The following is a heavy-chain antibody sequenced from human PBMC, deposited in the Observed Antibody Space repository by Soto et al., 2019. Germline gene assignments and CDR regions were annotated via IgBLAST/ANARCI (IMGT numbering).Heavy chain of an antibody. J-gene: IGHJ5*02. CDR3: VRDGTKTLRDWFDP. D-gene: IGHD1-1*01. CDR1: GASISGFY. CDR2: IYATGTT. Sequence: SETLSLTCTVSGASISGFYWSWIRKSAGKGLEWIGRIYATGTTDYNPSLKNRVMMSVDTSKKQFSLKLRSVTAADTAVYYCVRDGTKTLRDWFDPWGQGISVTVSS. V-gene: IGHV4-4*07.